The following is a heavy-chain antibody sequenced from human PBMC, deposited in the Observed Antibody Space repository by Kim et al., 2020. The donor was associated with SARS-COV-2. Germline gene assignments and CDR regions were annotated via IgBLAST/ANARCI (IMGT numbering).Heavy chain of an antibody. CDR3: ARDRVCLIGYCSSTSYYGMDV. D-gene: IGHD2-2*01. Sequence: ASVKVSCKASGYTFTSYAMNWVRQAPGQGLEWMGWINTNTGNPTYAQGFTGRFVFSLDTSVSTAYLQISSLKAEDTAVYYCARDRVCLIGYCSSTSYYGMDVWGQGTTVTVSS. J-gene: IGHJ6*02. V-gene: IGHV7-4-1*02. CDR1: GYTFTSYA. CDR2: INTNTGNP.